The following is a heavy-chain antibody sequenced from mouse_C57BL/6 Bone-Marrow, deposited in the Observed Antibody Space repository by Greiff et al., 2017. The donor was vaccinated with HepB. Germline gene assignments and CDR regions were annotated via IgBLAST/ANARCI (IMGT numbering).Heavy chain of an antibody. V-gene: IGHV2-9-1*01. J-gene: IGHJ3*01. Sequence: QVQLQQSGPGLVAPSKSLSITCTVSGFSLTSYAISWVRPPPGKGLEWLGVIWTGGGTNYNSALKYRLSISKDNSKSQVFLKMNSLQTDDTARYYCARGNYDGAWFAYWGQGTLVTVSA. CDR3: ARGNYDGAWFAY. CDR1: GFSLTSYA. CDR2: IWTGGGT. D-gene: IGHD2-4*01.